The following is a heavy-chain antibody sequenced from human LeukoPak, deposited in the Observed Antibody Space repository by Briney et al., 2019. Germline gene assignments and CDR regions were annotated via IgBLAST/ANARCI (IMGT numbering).Heavy chain of an antibody. CDR2: VSGSGGST. CDR3: AKASSSSWYVLGN. CDR1: DFTFSTYV. D-gene: IGHD6-13*01. V-gene: IGHV3-23*01. J-gene: IGHJ4*02. Sequence: PGGSLRLSCAASDFTFSTYVMSWVRQAPGKGLEWFSTVSGSGGSTYYADSVKGRFTISRDNSKNTLYLQMNSLRAEDTAVYYCAKASSSSWYVLGNWGQGTLVTVSS.